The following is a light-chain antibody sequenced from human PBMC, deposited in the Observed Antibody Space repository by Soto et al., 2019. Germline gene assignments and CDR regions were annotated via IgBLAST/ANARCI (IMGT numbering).Light chain of an antibody. CDR2: KAS. CDR1: QSISTS. Sequence: DIQMTQSPSTLSASVGDRVTITCRASQSISTSVAWYQQKPGKAPKVLIYKASSLESGVPSRFSGSGSGTEFTLTISSLQPEDFATYSCQKCGSYRIFGHGTKVEIK. CDR3: QKCGSYRI. V-gene: IGKV1-5*03. J-gene: IGKJ3*01.